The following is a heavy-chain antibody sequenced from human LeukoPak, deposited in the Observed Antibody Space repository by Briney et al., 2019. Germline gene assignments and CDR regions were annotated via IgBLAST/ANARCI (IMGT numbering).Heavy chain of an antibody. V-gene: IGHV5-51*01. CDR3: ARSIVGAADDAFDI. D-gene: IGHD2-15*01. Sequence: GESLKISCKGSGYSFPTYWIGWVRQMPGKGLEWMGIIYPDDSDTRYGPSFQGQVTISADKSNITAYLQWSSLKASDTAIYYCARSIVGAADDAFDIWGQGTVVTVSS. CDR2: IYPDDSDT. CDR1: GYSFPTYW. J-gene: IGHJ3*02.